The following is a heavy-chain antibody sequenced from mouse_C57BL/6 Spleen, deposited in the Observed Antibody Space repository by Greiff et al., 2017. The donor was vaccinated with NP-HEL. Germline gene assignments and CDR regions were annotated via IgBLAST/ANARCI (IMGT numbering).Heavy chain of an antibody. CDR3: ARCGSTRKGFDY. V-gene: IGHV1-18*01. CDR1: GYTFTDYN. Sequence: EVQLQQSGPELVKPGASVKIPCKASGYTFTDYNMDWVKQSHGKSLEWIGDINPNNGGTFYNQKFKGKATLTVDKSSSTAYMELRSLTSEDTAVYYCARCGSTRKGFDYWGQGTTLTVSS. CDR2: INPNNGGT. J-gene: IGHJ2*01.